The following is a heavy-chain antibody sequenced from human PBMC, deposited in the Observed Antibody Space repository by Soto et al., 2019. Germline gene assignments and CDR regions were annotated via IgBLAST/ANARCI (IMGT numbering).Heavy chain of an antibody. V-gene: IGHV3-66*01. D-gene: IGHD2-2*01. J-gene: IGHJ6*03. Sequence: GGSLRLSCAASGFTVSSNYMSWVRQAPGKGLEWVSVIYSGGSTYYADSVKGRFTISRDNSKNTLYLQMNSLRAEDTAVYYCARDLMRYCSSTSCYPASSSYYIDLSGHDATVPVSS. CDR3: ARDLMRYCSSTSCYPASSSYYIDL. CDR1: GFTVSSNY. CDR2: IYSGGST.